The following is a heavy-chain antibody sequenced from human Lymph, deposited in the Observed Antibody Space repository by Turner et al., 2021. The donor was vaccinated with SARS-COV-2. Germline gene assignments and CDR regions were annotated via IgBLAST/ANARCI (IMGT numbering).Heavy chain of an antibody. J-gene: IGHJ4*02. CDR3: ARLVRRAEYYFDY. V-gene: IGHV4-39*01. D-gene: IGHD3-10*01. CDR1: GGSISSSSHY. Sequence: QLQLQESGPGLVKPSETLSLSSIVSGGSISSSSHYWGWLRQSPGGALEWIGHICYSGSNYYDPSVKSRVTISVDTSKNQFSLKLSSGTAADTAVYYCARLVRRAEYYFDYWGQGTLVTVSS. CDR2: ICYSGSN.